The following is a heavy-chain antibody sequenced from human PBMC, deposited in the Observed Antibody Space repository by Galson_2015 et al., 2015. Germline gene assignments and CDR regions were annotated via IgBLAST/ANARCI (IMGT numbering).Heavy chain of an antibody. Sequence: SLRLSCAASGFTFDDYAMHWVRQAPGKGLEWVSSISSSSSYIYYADSVKGRFTISRDNAKNSLYLQMNSLRAEDTAVYYCARDAYPLLYGDYSRVYYFDYWGQGTLVTVSS. J-gene: IGHJ4*02. CDR2: ISSSSSYI. CDR3: ARDAYPLLYGDYSRVYYFDY. CDR1: GFTFDDYA. D-gene: IGHD4-17*01. V-gene: IGHV3-21*01.